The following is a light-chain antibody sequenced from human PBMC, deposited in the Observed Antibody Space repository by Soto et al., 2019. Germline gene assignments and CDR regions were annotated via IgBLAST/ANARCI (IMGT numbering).Light chain of an antibody. Sequence: EIVLTQSPGTLSLSPGERATLSCRCSRSVNSDYLAWYQQKPGQAPRLFIYGASSRATGIPDRFSGSGSGTDFTLTISRLEPEDFAVYHCQQYGNSPWTFGQGTKVDIK. CDR2: GAS. V-gene: IGKV3-20*01. CDR1: RSVNSDY. CDR3: QQYGNSPWT. J-gene: IGKJ1*01.